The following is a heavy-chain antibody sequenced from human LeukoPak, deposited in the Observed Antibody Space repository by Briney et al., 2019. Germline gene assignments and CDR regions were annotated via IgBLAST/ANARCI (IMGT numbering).Heavy chain of an antibody. D-gene: IGHD1-26*01. CDR2: ISASGGST. CDR1: GFTFSSYA. Sequence: GGSLRLSCSASGFTFSSYAMSWVRKAPGKGLEWVSVISASGGSTDYADSVKGRFTISRDNSKNTLFLQIKSLRADDTAVYFCAKDLWERDTGWGPWDYWGPGTLVTVSS. V-gene: IGHV3-23*01. J-gene: IGHJ4*02. CDR3: AKDLWERDTGWGPWDY.